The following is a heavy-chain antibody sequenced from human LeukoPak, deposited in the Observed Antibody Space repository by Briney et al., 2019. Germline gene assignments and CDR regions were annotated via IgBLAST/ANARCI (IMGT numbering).Heavy chain of an antibody. D-gene: IGHD3-9*01. Sequence: GGSLRLSCAASGFTFSSYSMKWVRQAPGKGLEWVSFISTSSSYIYYADSVKGRFTISRDNAKKPLYLQMNSLRAEDTAVYYCARVFGRYDILTGYFDYWGQGTLVTVSS. CDR3: ARVFGRYDILTGYFDY. CDR2: ISTSSSYI. CDR1: GFTFSSYS. V-gene: IGHV3-21*01. J-gene: IGHJ4*02.